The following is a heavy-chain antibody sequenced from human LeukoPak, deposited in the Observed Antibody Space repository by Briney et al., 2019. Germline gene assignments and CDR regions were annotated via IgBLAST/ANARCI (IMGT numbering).Heavy chain of an antibody. V-gene: IGHV4-59*01. CDR2: VHYSGDT. Sequence: PSEPVSLTCSISVGSISGYYGIWIRQPPGKGREGIGYVHYSGDTSYHPSLKRRLSISADTPKSQFSLKLTSVTAADTAVYYCAFGKTYGWRVYFDYWGQGTLVTVSS. D-gene: IGHD3-16*01. J-gene: IGHJ4*02. CDR3: AFGKTYGWRVYFDY. CDR1: VGSISGYY.